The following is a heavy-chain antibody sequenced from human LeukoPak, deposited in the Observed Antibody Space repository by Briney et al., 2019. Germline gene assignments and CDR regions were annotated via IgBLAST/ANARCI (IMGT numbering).Heavy chain of an antibody. D-gene: IGHD1-26*01. J-gene: IGHJ4*02. Sequence: GGSLRLSCAASGFTVSSNYMSWVRQAPGKGLEWVSVIYSGGSTYYADSVKGRFTISRDNSKNTLYLQMNSLRAEETAVYYCARDRGSGSYSDYWGQGTLVTVSS. CDR3: ARDRGSGSYSDY. CDR2: IYSGGST. V-gene: IGHV3-53*01. CDR1: GFTVSSNY.